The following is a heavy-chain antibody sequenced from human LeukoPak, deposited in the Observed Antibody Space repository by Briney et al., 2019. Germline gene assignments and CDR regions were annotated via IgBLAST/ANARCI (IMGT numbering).Heavy chain of an antibody. J-gene: IGHJ5*02. CDR2: IIPIFGTA. Sequence: GASVKVSFKASGGTFSSYAISWVRQAPGQGLEWMGGIIPIFGTANYAQKFQGRVTITADKSTSTAYMELSSLRSEDTAVYYCARDNMVRGVLSFDPWGQGTLVTVSS. CDR1: GGTFSSYA. CDR3: ARDNMVRGVLSFDP. D-gene: IGHD3-10*01. V-gene: IGHV1-69*06.